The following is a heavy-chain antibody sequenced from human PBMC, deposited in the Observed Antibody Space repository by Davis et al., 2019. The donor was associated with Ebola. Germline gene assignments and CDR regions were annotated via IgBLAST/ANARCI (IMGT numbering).Heavy chain of an antibody. Sequence: PSETLSLTCTVSGGSISSYYWSWIRQPPGRGLEWIAYISPTAYSHYNPSLKSRVTISVDTSKNQFSLRLSSVTASDTAVYYCARHSKYCSGGSCYFDYWGQGTLVTVSS. V-gene: IGHV4-59*01. D-gene: IGHD2-15*01. CDR3: ARHSKYCSGGSCYFDY. J-gene: IGHJ4*02. CDR2: ISPTAYS. CDR1: GGSISSYY.